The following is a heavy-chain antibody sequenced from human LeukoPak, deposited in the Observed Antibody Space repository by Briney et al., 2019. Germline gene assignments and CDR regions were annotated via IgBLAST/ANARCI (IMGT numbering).Heavy chain of an antibody. D-gene: IGHD2-2*01. J-gene: IGHJ5*02. CDR1: GYTFTGYY. Sequence: ASVKVSCKASGYTFTGYYMHWVRQAPGQGLEWMGWINPNSGGTNYAQKFQGWVTMTRDTSISTAYMELSRLRSDDTAVYYCARGGPIVVVPAAAAANWFDPWGQGTLVTVSS. CDR2: INPNSGGT. CDR3: ARGGPIVVVPAAAAANWFDP. V-gene: IGHV1-2*04.